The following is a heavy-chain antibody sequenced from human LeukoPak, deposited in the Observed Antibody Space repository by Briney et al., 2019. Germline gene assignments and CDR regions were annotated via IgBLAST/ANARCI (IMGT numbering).Heavy chain of an antibody. CDR1: GFTFSSYA. V-gene: IGHV3-23*01. CDR2: ISGSGGST. J-gene: IGHJ4*02. D-gene: IGHD1-26*01. Sequence: GGFLRLSCAASGFTFSSYAMSWVRQAPGKGLEWVSAISGSGGSTYYADSVKGRFTISRDNSKNTLYLQMNSLRAEDTAVYYCAKVGSGSYVSSYFDYWGQGTLVTVSS. CDR3: AKVGSGSYVSSYFDY.